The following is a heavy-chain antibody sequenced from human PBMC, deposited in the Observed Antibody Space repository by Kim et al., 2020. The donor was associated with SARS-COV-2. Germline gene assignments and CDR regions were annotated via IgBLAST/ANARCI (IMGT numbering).Heavy chain of an antibody. Sequence: PSLKSRVTISVDTSKNQFSLKLSSVTAADTAVYYCARGRAYYGSGSYWGYWGQGTLVTVSS. CDR3: ARGRAYYGSGSYWGY. D-gene: IGHD3-10*01. V-gene: IGHV4-34*01. J-gene: IGHJ4*02.